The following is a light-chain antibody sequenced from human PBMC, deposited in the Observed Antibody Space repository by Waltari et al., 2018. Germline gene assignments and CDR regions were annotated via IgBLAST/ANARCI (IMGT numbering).Light chain of an antibody. CDR2: DVN. J-gene: IGLJ3*02. CDR1: TNDLGGYNY. CDR3: CSFTRSSTWV. Sequence: QSALTQPASVSGSPGQSIIISCTGTTNDLGGYNYVSWYQQHPGKAPKLMIYDVNSRPSGVSSRFSGSNSGTTASLIISGLQAEDEADYYCCSFTRSSTWVFGGGTKVTVL. V-gene: IGLV2-14*03.